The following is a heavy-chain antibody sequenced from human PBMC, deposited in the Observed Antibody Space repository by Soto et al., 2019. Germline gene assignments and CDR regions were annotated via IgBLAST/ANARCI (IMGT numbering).Heavy chain of an antibody. CDR3: VRGWIDLAGKDHNLFDH. Sequence: QVQMVESGGGVVQPGRSLRLSCAASGFILSNYNMHWVRQPPGKGLEWVADISYDGSNKNYVDSVKGRFTISRDKSKNTLYLQMESLRAVDTAVYYCVRGWIDLAGKDHNLFDHWGRGTLVRVSS. J-gene: IGHJ4*02. V-gene: IGHV3-30-3*01. D-gene: IGHD6-19*01. CDR2: ISYDGSNK. CDR1: GFILSNYN.